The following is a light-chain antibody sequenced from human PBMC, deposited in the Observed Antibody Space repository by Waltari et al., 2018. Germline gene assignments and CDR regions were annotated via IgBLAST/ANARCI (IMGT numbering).Light chain of an antibody. CDR3: QQYNDWKT. V-gene: IGKV3-15*01. J-gene: IGKJ1*01. Sequence: EILMTQSPATLSVSPGESATLSCRASQSVSSKLAWYQQKPGQAPRLLIYGASTRATGIPARFSGSGSGTEFTLSISSLQSEDFAVYYCQQYNDWKTFGQGTKVEIK. CDR2: GAS. CDR1: QSVSSK.